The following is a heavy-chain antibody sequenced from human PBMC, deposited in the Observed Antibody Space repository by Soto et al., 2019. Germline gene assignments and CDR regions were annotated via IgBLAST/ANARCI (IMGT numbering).Heavy chain of an antibody. Sequence: QVQLVQSGAEVQKPGSSLRVSCEASGGTLSSYTFNWVRQAPGQGLEWMGRIIPVLNITNYAQNFKGRVTITAVKSTSTVYMELSSLRSDDSAIYYCARGVWVTDGGMNYYYYYMDVRGKGSTVTVSS. CDR2: IIPVLNIT. J-gene: IGHJ6*03. CDR3: ARGVWVTDGGMNYYYYYMDV. CDR1: GGTLSSYT. D-gene: IGHD2-21*02. V-gene: IGHV1-69*02.